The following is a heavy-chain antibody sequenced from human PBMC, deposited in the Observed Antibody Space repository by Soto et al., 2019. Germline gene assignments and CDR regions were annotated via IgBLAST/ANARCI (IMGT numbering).Heavy chain of an antibody. V-gene: IGHV3-30*18. D-gene: IGHD5-18*01. Sequence: ESGGGVVQPGRSLRLSCAASGFTFNSYGMHWVSQAPGKGLEWVAVISYDGSNKYYADSVKGRFTISRDNSRNTLYLQMNSLRAEDTAVYYCANGGGYSYGYFDYWGQGTLVTVSS. CDR1: GFTFNSYG. CDR2: ISYDGSNK. J-gene: IGHJ4*02. CDR3: ANGGGYSYGYFDY.